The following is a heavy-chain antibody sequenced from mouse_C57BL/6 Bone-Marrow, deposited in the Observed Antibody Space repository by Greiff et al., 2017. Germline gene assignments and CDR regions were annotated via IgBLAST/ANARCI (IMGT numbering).Heavy chain of an antibody. Sequence: VQLQESGPELVKPGASVKISCKASGYAFSSSWMNWVKQRPGKGLEWIGRIYPGDGDTNYTGKFKGKATLTADKSSSTAYMQLSSLTSEDSAVYFCAREAYNYGSEGAMDYWGQGTSVTVSA. CDR1: GYAFSSSW. V-gene: IGHV1-82*01. J-gene: IGHJ4*01. CDR2: IYPGDGDT. D-gene: IGHD1-1*01. CDR3: AREAYNYGSEGAMDY.